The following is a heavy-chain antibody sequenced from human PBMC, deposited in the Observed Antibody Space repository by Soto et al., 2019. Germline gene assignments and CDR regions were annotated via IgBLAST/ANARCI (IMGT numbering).Heavy chain of an antibody. CDR2: IDPSDSYT. J-gene: IGHJ4*02. Sequence: EVQLVQSGAEVKKPGESLRLSCQGSGYRFINYWISWVRQMPGKGLEWVGRIDPSDSYTVYSPSFQGHVTISIDTAINTAFLEWRSLQASATAMYYCVRHGNGTPFYFDFWGRGTLVTVSS. CDR1: GYRFINYW. D-gene: IGHD1-1*01. V-gene: IGHV5-10-1*03. CDR3: VRHGNGTPFYFDF.